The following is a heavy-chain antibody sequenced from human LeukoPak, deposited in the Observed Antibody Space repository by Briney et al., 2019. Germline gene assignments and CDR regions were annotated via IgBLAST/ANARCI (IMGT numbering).Heavy chain of an antibody. Sequence: GGSLRLSCAASGFTVSSNYMSWVRQAPGKGLEWVSVIYSGGSTYYADSVKGRFTISRDNSKNTLYLQMNSLRAEDTAVYYCARDPAGSGNNWFDPWGQGTLVTVSS. CDR1: GFTVSSNY. V-gene: IGHV3-66*01. CDR3: ARDPAGSGNNWFDP. D-gene: IGHD3-10*01. J-gene: IGHJ5*02. CDR2: IYSGGST.